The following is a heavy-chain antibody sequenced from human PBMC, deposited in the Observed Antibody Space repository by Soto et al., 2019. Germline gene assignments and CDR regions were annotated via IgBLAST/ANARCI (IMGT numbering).Heavy chain of an antibody. V-gene: IGHV4-59*01. CDR3: ARDMPYAAGSLAGCDY. Sequence: QVQLRESGPGLVKPSETLSLTCTVSGDSITGSYWSWIRQPPGKTLEWIGYIYHSGTTTYNPSLKSGVSIAVDTSKNQFSLRLTSVIAAATAVYYCARDMPYAAGSLAGCDYWGQGILVTVSS. CDR1: GDSITGSY. D-gene: IGHD1-26*01. J-gene: IGHJ4*02. CDR2: IYHSGTT.